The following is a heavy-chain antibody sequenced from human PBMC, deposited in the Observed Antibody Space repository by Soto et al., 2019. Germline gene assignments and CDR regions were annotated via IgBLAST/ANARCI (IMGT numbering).Heavy chain of an antibody. J-gene: IGHJ1*01. CDR3: AREFQPLSSTWREHFQP. CDR1: GYTFTNYA. Sequence: ASVKVSCKASGYTFTNYAMSWVRQAPGQRFEWMGWINADNGNTGYSQKFQGRVTFTRDTSASTVFMELSSLRSEDTAVYFCAREFQPLSSTWREHFQPWGQGTVVTVS. CDR2: INADNGNT. V-gene: IGHV1-3*01. D-gene: IGHD6-13*01.